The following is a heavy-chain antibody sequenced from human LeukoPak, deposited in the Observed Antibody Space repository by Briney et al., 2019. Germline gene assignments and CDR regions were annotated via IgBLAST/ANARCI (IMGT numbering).Heavy chain of an antibody. CDR1: GGSISSGGYY. V-gene: IGHV4-31*03. Sequence: PSETLSLTCTVSGGSISSGGYYWSWIRQHPGKGLEWIGYIYYSGSTYYNPSLKSRVTISVDTSKNQFSLKLSSVTAADTAVYYCARDRAGTTLFGYWGQGTLVTVSS. J-gene: IGHJ4*02. CDR2: IYYSGST. D-gene: IGHD1-1*01. CDR3: ARDRAGTTLFGY.